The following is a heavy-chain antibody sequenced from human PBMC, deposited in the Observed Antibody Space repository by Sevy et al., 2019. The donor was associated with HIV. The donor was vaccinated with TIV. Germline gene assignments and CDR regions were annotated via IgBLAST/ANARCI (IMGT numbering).Heavy chain of an antibody. CDR2: IWYDGTNK. J-gene: IGHJ4*02. D-gene: IGHD3-10*01. CDR1: GFTFSSYG. CDR3: ASGAYYYASRSQNFDY. V-gene: IGHV3-33*01. Sequence: GGSLRLSCAASGFTFSSYGMHWVRQAPGKGLEWVALIWYDGTNKYYEDSVKGRFTISRDNSKNTRYLQMNSLRAEDTAVYYCASGAYYYASRSQNFDYWGPGTLVTVSS.